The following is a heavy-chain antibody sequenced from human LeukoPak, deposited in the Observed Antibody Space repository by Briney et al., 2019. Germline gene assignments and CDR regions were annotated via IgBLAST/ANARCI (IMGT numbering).Heavy chain of an antibody. CDR2: IIPIFGST. J-gene: IGHJ1*01. CDR3: ARVMVVAGNGGYFLY. Sequence: GASVKVPCKASGGSLSSFALNWVRQTPGQGLEWMGGIIPIFGSTNYAQKFQVRVTITADESRNTAYMELNSLRSEDTGVYYCARVMVVAGNGGYFLYWGQGTLVTVSS. D-gene: IGHD2-15*01. CDR1: GGSLSSFA. V-gene: IGHV1-69*13.